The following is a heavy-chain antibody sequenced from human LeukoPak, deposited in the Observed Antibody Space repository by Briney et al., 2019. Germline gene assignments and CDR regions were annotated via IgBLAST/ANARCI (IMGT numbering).Heavy chain of an antibody. CDR1: GFTFSTYW. CDR2: ISSDGGSV. V-gene: IGHV3-74*01. Sequence: PGGSLRLSCAASGFTFSTYWIHWVRQAPGKGLVWVSRISSDGGSVIYADFVRGRFTISRDNAKNTMYLQMNGLRAEDTAVYFCARYSSSWHANDYWGQGNLVTVSS. D-gene: IGHD6-13*01. CDR3: ARYSSSWHANDY. J-gene: IGHJ4*02.